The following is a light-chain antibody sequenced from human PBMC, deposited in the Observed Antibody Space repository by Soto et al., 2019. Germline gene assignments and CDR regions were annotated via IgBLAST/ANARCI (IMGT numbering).Light chain of an antibody. CDR2: DVT. CDR1: SSDVGGYNY. V-gene: IGLV2-14*01. CDR3: SSYTGSTPSV. J-gene: IGLJ1*01. Sequence: QSALTQPASVSGSPGQSITISCTGTSSDVGGYNYVSWYQQEPGKAPKLMIYDVTYRPSGVSNRFSGSKSDNTASLTISGLQAEVEADYYCSSYTGSTPSVLGTGTGVTV.